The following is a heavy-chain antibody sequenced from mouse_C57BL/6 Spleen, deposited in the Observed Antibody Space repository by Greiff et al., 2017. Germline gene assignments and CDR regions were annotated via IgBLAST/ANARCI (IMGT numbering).Heavy chain of an antibody. CDR2: IDPSDSYT. D-gene: IGHD1-1*01. J-gene: IGHJ2*01. V-gene: IGHV1-59*01. CDR1: GYTFASYW. Sequence: QVQLQQPGAELVRPGTSVKLSCKASGYTFASYWMHWVKQRPGQGLEWIGVIDPSDSYTNYNQKFKGKATLTVDTSSSTAYMQLSSLTSEDSAVYDCARGTVVATNYFDYWGQGTTLTVSS. CDR3: ARGTVVATNYFDY.